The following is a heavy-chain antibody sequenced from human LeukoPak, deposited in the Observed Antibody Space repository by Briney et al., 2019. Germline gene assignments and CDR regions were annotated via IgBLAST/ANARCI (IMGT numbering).Heavy chain of an antibody. V-gene: IGHV3-23*01. CDR1: GFSLTRHG. CDR2: ISGSGGST. D-gene: IGHD2-15*01. J-gene: IGHJ4*02. CDR3: AKEMDWVVAAQFDY. Sequence: PGRSLTLSCAASGFSLTRHGIHWVRQAPGKGLEWVSAISGSGGSTYYADSVKGRFTISRDNSKNTLYLQMNSLRAEDTAVYYCAKEMDWVVAAQFDYWGQGTLVTVSS.